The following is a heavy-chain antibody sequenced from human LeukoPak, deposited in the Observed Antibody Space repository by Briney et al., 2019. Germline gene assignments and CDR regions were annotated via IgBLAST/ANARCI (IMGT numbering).Heavy chain of an antibody. J-gene: IGHJ3*02. CDR3: TRANYRAFDI. V-gene: IGHV6-1*01. CDR2: TYYRSNRSKWSS. D-gene: IGHD5-24*01. CDR1: GDSVSSNSAA. Sequence: SQTLSLTCAISGDSVSSNSAAWNWIRQSPSRGLEWLGRTYYRSNRSKWSSDYALSVKSRITISPDTSKNEFSLQLNSVTPEDTAVYYCTRANYRAFDIWGQGTMVTVSS.